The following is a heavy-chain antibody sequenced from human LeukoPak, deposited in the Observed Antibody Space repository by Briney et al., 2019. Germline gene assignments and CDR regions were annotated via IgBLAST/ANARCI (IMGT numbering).Heavy chain of an antibody. J-gene: IGHJ4*02. D-gene: IGHD1-26*01. CDR1: GFTVSRDY. CDR3: ARSLGARGDY. Sequence: GSLRLSCAASGFTVSRDYMSWVRQAPGRGLEWVSVIYTGGSTYYADSVTGRFTISRDNSKNTLYLQMNNLRAEDTAVYYCARSLGARGDYWGQGTLVTVSS. V-gene: IGHV3-53*01. CDR2: IYTGGST.